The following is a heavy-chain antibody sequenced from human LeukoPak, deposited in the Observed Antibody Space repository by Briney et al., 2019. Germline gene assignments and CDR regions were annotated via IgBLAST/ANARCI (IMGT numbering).Heavy chain of an antibody. CDR3: AREIAVAGANY. Sequence: TSETLSLTCIVSGGSISSTTYYWGWIRQPPGKRLEWIGSIYYSGNTYYNPSLNSRATISVDTSKNQFSLRLSSVTAADTAMYYCAREIAVAGANYWGQGTLVTVSS. J-gene: IGHJ4*02. D-gene: IGHD6-19*01. V-gene: IGHV4-39*02. CDR2: IYYSGNT. CDR1: GGSISSTTYY.